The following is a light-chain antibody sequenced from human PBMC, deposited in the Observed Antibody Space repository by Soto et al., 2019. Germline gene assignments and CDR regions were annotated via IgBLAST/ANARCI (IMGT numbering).Light chain of an antibody. Sequence: QSVLTQPASVSGSPGQSITMSCTGTSSDVGGHKFVSWYQHHPGKAPKLLIYEVNNRPSGVSDRFSGSKSGNTASLTISGLPGEGEADYYCNSYTSSSARVFGGGTKLTVL. CDR2: EVN. CDR1: SSDVGGHKF. CDR3: NSYTSSSARV. V-gene: IGLV2-14*01. J-gene: IGLJ2*01.